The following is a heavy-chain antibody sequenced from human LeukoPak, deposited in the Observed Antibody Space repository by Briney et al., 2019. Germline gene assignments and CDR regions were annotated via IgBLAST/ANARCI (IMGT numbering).Heavy chain of an antibody. CDR1: GGSFSGYY. D-gene: IGHD6-19*01. Sequence: PSETLSLTCAVYGGSFSGYYWSWIRQPAGKGLEWIGRIYTSGNTYYNPSLKSRVTMSVDTSKNQFSLNLSSVTAADTAVYYCARAFSVAGTFDYWGQGTLVTVSS. J-gene: IGHJ4*02. V-gene: IGHV4-59*10. CDR2: IYTSGNT. CDR3: ARAFSVAGTFDY.